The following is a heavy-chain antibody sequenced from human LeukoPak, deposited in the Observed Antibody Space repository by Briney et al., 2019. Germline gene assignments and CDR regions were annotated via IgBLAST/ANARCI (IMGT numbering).Heavy chain of an antibody. J-gene: IGHJ5*02. CDR2: INHSGST. Sequence: PSETPSLTCAVYGGSFSGYYWSWIRQPPGKGLDWIGEINHSGSTNYNPSLKSRVTISVDTSKNQFSLKLSSVTAADTAVYYCARGGHASNTYYDILTGPKNIFDPWGQGTLVTVSS. D-gene: IGHD3-9*01. CDR3: ARGGHASNTYYDILTGPKNIFDP. CDR1: GGSFSGYY. V-gene: IGHV4-34*01.